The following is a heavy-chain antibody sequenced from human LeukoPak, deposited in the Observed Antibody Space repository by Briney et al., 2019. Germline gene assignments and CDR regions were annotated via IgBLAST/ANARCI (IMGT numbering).Heavy chain of an antibody. D-gene: IGHD3-22*01. J-gene: IGHJ3*02. V-gene: IGHV4-59*01. CDR2: IYYSGST. CDR1: GGSISSYY. Sequence: SETLSLTCTVSGGSISSYYWSWIRQPPGKGLEWIGYIYYSGSTNYNPSLKSRVTISVDTSKNQFSLKLSSVTAADTAVYYCARDGVYDSSGYYYENAFDIWGQGTMVTVSS. CDR3: ARDGVYDSSGYYYENAFDI.